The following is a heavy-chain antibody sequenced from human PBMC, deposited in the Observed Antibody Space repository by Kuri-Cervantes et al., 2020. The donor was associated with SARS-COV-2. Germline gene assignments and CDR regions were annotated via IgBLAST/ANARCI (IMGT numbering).Heavy chain of an antibody. D-gene: IGHD3-10*01. CDR1: GYSFTSYW. CDR3: ARPGWSYGAGSFDY. J-gene: IGHJ4*02. Sequence: GESLKISCKGSGYSFTSYWLGWVRQMPGKGLEWMGIIYPGDSDTRYSPSFQGQVTISAGKSISTAYLQWSSLKASDTAMYYSARPGWSYGAGSFDYWGQGTLVTVSS. CDR2: IYPGDSDT. V-gene: IGHV5-51*01.